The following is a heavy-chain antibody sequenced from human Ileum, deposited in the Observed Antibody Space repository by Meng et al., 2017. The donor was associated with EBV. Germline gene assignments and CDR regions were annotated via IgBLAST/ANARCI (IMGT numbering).Heavy chain of an antibody. D-gene: IGHD2-8*01. V-gene: IGHV4-4*02. CDR2: IYHSGST. CDR1: GTSMTNHSW. Sequence: QVQLRGPGPCLVKSAGTLSLHCGVSGTSMTNHSWWTWVPQPPGKVLEWIGEIYHSGSTNYNPSLQSRATISVDMSKKQFSLKLRSVTAADTAVYYCARTGVGLAFDYWGLGTLVTVSS. CDR3: ARTGVGLAFDY. J-gene: IGHJ4*02.